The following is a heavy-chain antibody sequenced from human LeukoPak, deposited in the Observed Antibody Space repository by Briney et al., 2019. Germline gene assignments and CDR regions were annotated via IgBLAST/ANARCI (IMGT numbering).Heavy chain of an antibody. Sequence: GGSLRLSCAASGFTFSSCSMTWVRQAPGKGLEWVSCISSSSSTIYYADSVKGRFNISRDNAKNSLCLQMNSLRDEDTAVYYCARVGTTGIDFDYWGQGTLVTVSS. CDR1: GFTFSSCS. CDR3: ARVGTTGIDFDY. CDR2: ISSSSSTI. J-gene: IGHJ4*02. V-gene: IGHV3-48*02. D-gene: IGHD1-1*01.